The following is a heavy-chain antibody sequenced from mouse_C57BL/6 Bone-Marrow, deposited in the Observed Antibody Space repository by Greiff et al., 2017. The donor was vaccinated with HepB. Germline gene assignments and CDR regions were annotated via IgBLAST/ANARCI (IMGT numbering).Heavy chain of an antibody. Sequence: EVQLQESGPGLVKPSQSLSLTCSVTGYSITSGYYWNWIRQFPGNKLEWMGYISYDGSNNYNPSLKNRISITRDTSKNQFFLKLNSVTTEDTATYYCASLDSAWFAYWGQVTLVTVSA. CDR1: GYSITSGYY. CDR2: ISYDGSN. J-gene: IGHJ3*01. CDR3: ASLDSAWFAY. V-gene: IGHV3-6*01.